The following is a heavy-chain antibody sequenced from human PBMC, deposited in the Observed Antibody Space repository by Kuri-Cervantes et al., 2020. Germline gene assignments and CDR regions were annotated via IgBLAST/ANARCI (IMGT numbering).Heavy chain of an antibody. D-gene: IGHD6-13*01. CDR3: ARELAAAFNFDY. CDR1: GFTFDDYA. J-gene: IGHJ4*02. Sequence: SLKISYAASGFTFDDYAMHWVRQAPGKGLEWVSGISWNSGSIGYADSVKGRFTISRDNAKDSLYLQMNSLRAEDTAVYYCARELAAAFNFDYWGQGTLVTVSS. CDR2: ISWNSGSI. V-gene: IGHV3-9*01.